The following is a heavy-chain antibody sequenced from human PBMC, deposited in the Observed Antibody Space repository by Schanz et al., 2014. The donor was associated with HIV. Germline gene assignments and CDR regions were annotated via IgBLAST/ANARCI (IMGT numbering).Heavy chain of an antibody. D-gene: IGHD3-22*01. Sequence: QVQLVESGGGVVQPGRSLRLSCAASGFTFSSYGMHWVRQAPGKGLAWVSGFSGSAGSTYYADSVKGRFTISRDNSKNTLNLQMNSLRAEDTAVYYCARDLRASSVASLDYWGQGTLVTVSS. J-gene: IGHJ4*02. CDR3: ARDLRASSVASLDY. V-gene: IGHV3-NL1*01. CDR2: FSGSAGST. CDR1: GFTFSSYG.